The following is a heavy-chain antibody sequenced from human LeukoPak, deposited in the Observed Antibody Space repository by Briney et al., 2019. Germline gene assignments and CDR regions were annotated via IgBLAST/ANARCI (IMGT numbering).Heavy chain of an antibody. CDR1: GGSFSGYY. V-gene: IGHV4-34*01. CDR3: ARGRGYRFNWFDP. CDR2: INHSGST. D-gene: IGHD6-13*01. Sequence: SSETLSLTCAVYGGSFSGYYWSWIRQPLGRGLEWIGEINHSGSTNYNPSLKSRVTISVDTSKNQFSLKLSSVTAADTAVYYCARGRGYRFNWFDPWGQGTLVTVSS. J-gene: IGHJ5*02.